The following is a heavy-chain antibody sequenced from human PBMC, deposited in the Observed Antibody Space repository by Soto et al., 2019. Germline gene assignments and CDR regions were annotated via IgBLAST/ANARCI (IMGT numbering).Heavy chain of an antibody. CDR2: INEDSSYI. Sequence: EVQLVESGGGLVKPGGSLRLSCAASGFDFSSYSMNWVRQAPGKGLEWVSSINEDSSYIYYAHSLRGRVTISRDNAKESLYLQMNSLSAEDTAVYYFVRDFGWYFRSGYMDVWGDGATVTVSS. CDR3: VRDFGWYFRSGYMDV. D-gene: IGHD3-3*01. V-gene: IGHV3-21*02. CDR1: GFDFSSYS. J-gene: IGHJ6*03.